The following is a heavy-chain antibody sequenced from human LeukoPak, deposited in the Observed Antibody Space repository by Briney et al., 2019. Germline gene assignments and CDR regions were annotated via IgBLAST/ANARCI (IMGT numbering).Heavy chain of an antibody. CDR3: VKVPYFDSSGYHGY. CDR2: IRYDGSHK. V-gene: IGHV3-30*02. CDR1: EFTYSNYA. Sequence: GGSLRLXCAASEFTYSNYAMHWVRLAPGKGLESVAFIRYDGSHKDYADSVKGRFTISRDNSKNTLYLQMNRLRAEDTAIYYCVKVPYFDSSGYHGYWGQGTLVTVSS. D-gene: IGHD3-22*01. J-gene: IGHJ4*02.